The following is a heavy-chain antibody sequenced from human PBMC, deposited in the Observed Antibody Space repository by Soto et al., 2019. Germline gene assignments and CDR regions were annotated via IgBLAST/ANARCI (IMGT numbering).Heavy chain of an antibody. CDR3: ARDTPTTVTTTGGHFDY. Sequence: QVQLVQSGAEVKKPGSSVKVSCKASGGTFSSYAISWVRQAPGQGLEWMGGIIPIFGTANYAQKFQGRVTITADESTSTDYMELSSLRSEDTAVYYCARDTPTTVTTTGGHFDYWGQGTMVTVSS. CDR1: GGTFSSYA. D-gene: IGHD4-17*01. CDR2: IIPIFGTA. V-gene: IGHV1-69*01. J-gene: IGHJ4*02.